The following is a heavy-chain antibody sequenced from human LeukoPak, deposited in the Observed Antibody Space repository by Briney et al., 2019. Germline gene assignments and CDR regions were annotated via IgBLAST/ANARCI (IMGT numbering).Heavy chain of an antibody. CDR2: IYSGGRT. CDR1: GFTVSSNY. V-gene: IGHV3-53*01. Sequence: GGSLRLSCAASGFTVSSNYMSWVRQAPGKGLEGVSAIYSGGRTSYAASVKGRFTISRDNSKSTLYIQMNSLRAEDTAVYYCARAKPKNMVRGLIMRRESRYYFDYWGQGTLVTVSS. D-gene: IGHD3-10*01. J-gene: IGHJ4*02. CDR3: ARAKPKNMVRGLIMRRESRYYFDY.